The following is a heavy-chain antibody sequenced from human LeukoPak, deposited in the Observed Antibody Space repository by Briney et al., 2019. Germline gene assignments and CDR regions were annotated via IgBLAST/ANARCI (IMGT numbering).Heavy chain of an antibody. CDR2: VYYSGST. D-gene: IGHD5-18*01. V-gene: IGHV4-59*01. Sequence: ASETLSLTCSVSGDSISTYYWSWIWQPPGKTLEWIGYVYYSGSTDYNPSLKSRVTITVDTSKKQFSLNLNSVTAADTAVYYCSASKQLWLRGLFDYWGQGTLVTVSS. CDR3: SASKQLWLRGLFDY. J-gene: IGHJ4*02. CDR1: GDSISTYY.